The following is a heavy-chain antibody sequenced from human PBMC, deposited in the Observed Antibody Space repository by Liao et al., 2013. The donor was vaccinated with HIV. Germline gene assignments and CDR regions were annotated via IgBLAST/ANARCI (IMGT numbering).Heavy chain of an antibody. Sequence: QVQLQESGPGLVKPSQTLSLTCTVSGGSISSGDYYWSWIRQPPGKGLEWIGYIYYSGSTYYNPSLKSRVTISVDTSKNQFSLKLSSVTAADTAVYYCARGMVRGVIYYYYYYMDVWGKGTTVTVSS. V-gene: IGHV4-30-4*08. CDR1: GGSISSGDYY. J-gene: IGHJ6*03. D-gene: IGHD3-10*01. CDR2: IYYSGST. CDR3: ARGMVRGVIYYYYYYMDV.